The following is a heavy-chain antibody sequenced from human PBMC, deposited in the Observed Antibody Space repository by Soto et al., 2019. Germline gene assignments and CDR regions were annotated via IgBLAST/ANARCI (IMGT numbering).Heavy chain of an antibody. CDR2: MNPNSGNT. D-gene: IGHD5-18*01. CDR3: ARAEDTAMVYFYGMDV. V-gene: IGHV1-8*01. J-gene: IGHJ6*02. CDR1: GYTFTSYD. Sequence: ASVKVSCKSSGYTFTSYDINWVRQATGKGLEWMGWMNPNSGNTGYAQKFQGRVTMTRNTSISTAYMELSSLRSEDTAVYYCARAEDTAMVYFYGMDVWGQGTTVTVSS.